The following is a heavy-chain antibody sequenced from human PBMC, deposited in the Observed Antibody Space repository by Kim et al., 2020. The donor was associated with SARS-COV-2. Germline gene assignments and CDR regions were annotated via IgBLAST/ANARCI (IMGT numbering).Heavy chain of an antibody. V-gene: IGHV3-23*01. CDR2: ISGSGGST. CDR3: AKDANRGIAVVGPVFDY. D-gene: IGHD6-19*01. Sequence: GGSLRLSCAASGFTFSSYAMSWVRQAPGKGLEWVSAISGSGGSTYYADSVKGRFTISRDNSKNTLYLQMNSTRAEDPAVYYCAKDANRGIAVVGPVFDYWGQGTLVTVSS. J-gene: IGHJ4*02. CDR1: GFTFSSYA.